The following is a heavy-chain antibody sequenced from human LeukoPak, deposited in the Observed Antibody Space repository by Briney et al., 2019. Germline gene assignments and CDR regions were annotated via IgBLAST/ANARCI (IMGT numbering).Heavy chain of an antibody. V-gene: IGHV3-48*03. CDR2: ISSSGSTI. Sequence: GGSLRLSCAASGFTFDDYAMNWVRQAPGKGLEWVSYISSSGSTIYYADSVKGRFTISRDNAKNSLYLQMNSLRAEGTAVYYCAELGITMIGGVWGKGTTVTISS. J-gene: IGHJ6*04. CDR1: GFTFDDYA. D-gene: IGHD3-10*02. CDR3: AELGITMIGGV.